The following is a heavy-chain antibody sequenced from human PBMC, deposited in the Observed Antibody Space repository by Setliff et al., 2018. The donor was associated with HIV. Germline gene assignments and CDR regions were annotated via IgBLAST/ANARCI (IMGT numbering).Heavy chain of an antibody. V-gene: IGHV4-31*02. CDR2: VYYSGST. CDR1: GGSISSSGYY. J-gene: IGHJ4*02. D-gene: IGHD3-3*01. CDR3: ARGPFVLRFLERLVYFDY. Sequence: SSETLSLTCSVSGGSISSSGYYWSWIRQHPGKGLDWIGRVYYSGSTDYSPSLQSRATLSIDTSKNQFSLKLTSVIAADTAIYYCARGPFVLRFLERLVYFDYWGQGKLVTVPQ.